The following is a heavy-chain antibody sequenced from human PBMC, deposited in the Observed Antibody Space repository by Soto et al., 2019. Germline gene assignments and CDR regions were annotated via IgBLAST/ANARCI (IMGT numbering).Heavy chain of an antibody. J-gene: IGHJ6*02. V-gene: IGHV4-4*02. D-gene: IGHD1-1*01. CDR2: IHHSGST. CDR3: ARDELYPIPYGMDV. CDR1: GGSISSSNW. Sequence: QVQLQESGPGLVKPSGTLSLTCSVSGGSISSSNWWSWVRQPPGKGLDWIGEIHHSGSTNYNPSLKSRVTISVDKSKTQFSLNLSSVTAADTAVYYCARDELYPIPYGMDVWGRGTKVTVSS.